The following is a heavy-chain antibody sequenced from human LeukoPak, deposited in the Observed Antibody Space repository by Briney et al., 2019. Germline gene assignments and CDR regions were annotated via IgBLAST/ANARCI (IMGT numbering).Heavy chain of an antibody. CDR3: ARIGTMIFGDY. J-gene: IGHJ4*02. CDR1: VYSFTAYH. CDR2: INPSSGDT. D-gene: IGHD3/OR15-3a*01. V-gene: IGHV1-2*02. Sequence: GASVKVSCKPSVYSFTAYHLHWVRQAPGQGLEWMGWINPSSGDTRYAQTFQGRVTMTRDTSISTAYLEFDSLTSDDTAVYFCARIGTMIFGDYWGQGTLVIVSS.